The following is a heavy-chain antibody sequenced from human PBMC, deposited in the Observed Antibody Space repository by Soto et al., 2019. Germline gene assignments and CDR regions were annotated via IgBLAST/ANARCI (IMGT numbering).Heavy chain of an antibody. CDR3: ASRSRGRCYNY. D-gene: IGHD2-15*01. V-gene: IGHV4-39*01. J-gene: IGHJ4*02. Sequence: QLQLQESGPGLVKSSETLSLTCTVSGGGVYSDGYYWGWIRRPPGQGLEWIGNIYYSGSTYYNPSLKSRVTISLDTSKHQFALRLNAVTAADTAVYYCASRSRGRCYNYWGPGTLVTVSS. CDR2: IYYSGST. CDR1: GGGVYSDGYY.